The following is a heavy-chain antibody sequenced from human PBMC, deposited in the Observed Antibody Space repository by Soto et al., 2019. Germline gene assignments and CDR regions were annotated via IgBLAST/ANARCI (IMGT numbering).Heavy chain of an antibody. J-gene: IGHJ6*02. V-gene: IGHV1-8*01. CDR1: GYTFTSYD. Sequence: QVQLVQSGAAVKKPGASVKVSCKASGYTFTSYDINWVRQATGQGLEWMGWMNPNSGNTGYAQKFQGRVTMTRITSISTAYMELSSLRSEDTAVYYCARDIVVGVAETFYYYYGMDVWGQGTTVTVSS. CDR2: MNPNSGNT. D-gene: IGHD2-15*01. CDR3: ARDIVVGVAETFYYYYGMDV.